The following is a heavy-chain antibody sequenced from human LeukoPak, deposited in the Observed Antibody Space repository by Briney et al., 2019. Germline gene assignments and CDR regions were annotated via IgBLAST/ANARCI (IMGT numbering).Heavy chain of an antibody. D-gene: IGHD3-3*01. J-gene: IGHJ6*02. CDR2: ISSDRTTI. CDR1: GFTFSSYT. V-gene: IGHV3-48*02. Sequence: GGSLRLSCAASGFTFSSYTMSWVRQAPGKGLEWVSSISSDRTTIFYADSVKGRFTISRDNAQNSLYLQMNSLRNEETAVYYCACFLGRIRLCGVAAYGIDVWGQGTTVTVSS. CDR3: ACFLGRIRLCGVAAYGIDV.